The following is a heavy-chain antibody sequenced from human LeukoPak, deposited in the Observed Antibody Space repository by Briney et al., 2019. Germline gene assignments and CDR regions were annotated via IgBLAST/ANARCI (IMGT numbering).Heavy chain of an antibody. CDR2: ISSNGGST. Sequence: GGSLRLSCAASGFTFSSYSMNWVRQAPGKGLEYVSAISSNGGSTYYANSVKGRFTISRDNSKNTLYLQMGSLRAEDMAVYYCARKAYCGGDCYPHYDYWGQGTLVTVSS. CDR3: ARKAYCGGDCYPHYDY. D-gene: IGHD2-21*02. J-gene: IGHJ4*02. CDR1: GFTFSSYS. V-gene: IGHV3-64*01.